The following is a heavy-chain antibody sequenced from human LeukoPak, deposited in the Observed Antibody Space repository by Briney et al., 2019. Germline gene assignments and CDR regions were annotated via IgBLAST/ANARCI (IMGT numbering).Heavy chain of an antibody. Sequence: SETLSLTFTVSGGSISSYYWSWIRQPPGKGLEWIGYIYYSGSTNYNPSLKSRVTISVDTSKNQFSLKLSSVTAADTAVYYCARAGLFPWSVYMDVWGKGTTVTVSS. CDR3: ARAGLFPWSVYMDV. V-gene: IGHV4-59*01. CDR1: GGSISSYY. J-gene: IGHJ6*03. CDR2: IYYSGST. D-gene: IGHD3-22*01.